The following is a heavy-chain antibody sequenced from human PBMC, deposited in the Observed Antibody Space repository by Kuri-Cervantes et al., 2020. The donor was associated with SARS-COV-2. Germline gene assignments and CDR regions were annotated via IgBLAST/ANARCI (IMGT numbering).Heavy chain of an antibody. V-gene: IGHV1-8*02. Sequence: ASVKVSCKASGYTFTSYDINWVRQAAGQGLEWMGWMNPNSGNTGYAQKLQGRVTMTTDTSTSTAYMELRSLRPDDTAVYYCARRYYDILTGFPDDAFDIWGQGTMVTVSS. CDR2: MNPNSGNT. CDR3: ARRYYDILTGFPDDAFDI. J-gene: IGHJ3*02. D-gene: IGHD3-9*01. CDR1: GYTFTSYD.